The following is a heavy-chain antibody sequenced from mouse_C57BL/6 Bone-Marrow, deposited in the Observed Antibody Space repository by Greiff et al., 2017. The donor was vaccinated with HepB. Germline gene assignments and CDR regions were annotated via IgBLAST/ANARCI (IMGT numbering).Heavy chain of an antibody. CDR2: VYPYNGGT. D-gene: IGHD6-1*01. CDR3: ARGRAAPFYAMDY. J-gene: IGHJ4*01. V-gene: IGHV1-36*01. CDR1: GFTFTDYY. Sequence: EVMLVESGPVLVKPGPSVKISCKASGFTFTDYYMHWVKQSHGKSLEWIGLVYPYNGGTSYNQKFKGKATLTVDTSSSTAYMELNSLTSEDSAVYYCARGRAAPFYAMDYWGQGTSVTVSS.